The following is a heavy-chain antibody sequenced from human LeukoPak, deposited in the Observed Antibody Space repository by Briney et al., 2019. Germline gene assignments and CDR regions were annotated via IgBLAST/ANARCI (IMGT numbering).Heavy chain of an antibody. J-gene: IGHJ1*01. CDR1: GGSISSYY. D-gene: IGHD2-2*01. CDR2: IYYSGST. CDR3: AGAAAAAEYFQH. Sequence: PSETLSLTCTVSGGSISSYYWSWIRQPPGKGLEWIGFIYYSGSTNYNPSLKSRVTISVDKSKNQFSLKLSSVTAADTAVYYCAGAAAAAEYFQHWGQGTLVAVSS. V-gene: IGHV4-59*12.